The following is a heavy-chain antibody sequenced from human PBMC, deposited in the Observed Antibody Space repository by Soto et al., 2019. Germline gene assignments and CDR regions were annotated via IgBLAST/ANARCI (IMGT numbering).Heavy chain of an antibody. Sequence: SVKVSCKASVGTFSIYAISWVRRAPGQGLEWMGGIIPIFGTANYAQKFQGRVTITADKSTSTAYMELSSLRSEDTAVYYCARVYSNYYYYGMDVWGQGTTVTVSS. J-gene: IGHJ6*02. V-gene: IGHV1-69*06. CDR3: ARVYSNYYYYGMDV. D-gene: IGHD4-4*01. CDR1: VGTFSIYA. CDR2: IIPIFGTA.